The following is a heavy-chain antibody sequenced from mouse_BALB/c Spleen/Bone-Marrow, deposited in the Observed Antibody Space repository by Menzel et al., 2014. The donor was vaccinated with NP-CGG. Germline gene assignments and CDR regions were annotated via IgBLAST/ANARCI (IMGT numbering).Heavy chain of an antibody. CDR1: GDSITSGY. CDR3: ARGRAMGFAY. D-gene: IGHD1-1*02. Sequence: EVKLVESGPSLVKPSQTLSLTCSVTGDSITSGYWNWIRKFPGNKLEYMGYISYSGSTYYNPPLKSRISITRDTSKNXYYLQLNSVTTEDTATYYCARGRAMGFAYWGQGTLVTVSA. J-gene: IGHJ3*01. V-gene: IGHV3-8*02. CDR2: ISYSGST.